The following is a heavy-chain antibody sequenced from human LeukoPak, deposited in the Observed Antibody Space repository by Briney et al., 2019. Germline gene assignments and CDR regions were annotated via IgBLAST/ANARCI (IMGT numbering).Heavy chain of an antibody. CDR1: GFSLSTSGVG. CDR2: IYWDDDK. Sequence: SGPTLVKPTQTLTLTCTFSGFSLSTSGVGVGWIRQPPGKALEWLALIYWDDDKRYRPSLKSRLTITRDTSKNQVVLTMTNVDPVDTATYYCAHSFRVRSGCSGGSCYSLDDWGQGTLVTVSS. CDR3: AHSFRVRSGCSGGSCYSLDD. J-gene: IGHJ4*02. V-gene: IGHV2-5*02. D-gene: IGHD2-15*01.